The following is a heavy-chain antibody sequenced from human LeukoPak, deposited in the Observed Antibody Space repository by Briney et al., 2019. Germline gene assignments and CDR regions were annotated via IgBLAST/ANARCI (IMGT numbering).Heavy chain of an antibody. V-gene: IGHV3-7*05. CDR2: IRQDGNEK. Sequence: GGSLRLSCVASGFTFSNYWMTWVRRAPGKGLEWVANIRQDGNEKYYVDSVKGRFSIYRDNAKNSLSLHMNDLRAEDTAVYYCARLSSDWYLVDYWGQGSLVTVSS. D-gene: IGHD6-19*01. CDR3: ARLSSDWYLVDY. J-gene: IGHJ4*02. CDR1: GFTFSNYW.